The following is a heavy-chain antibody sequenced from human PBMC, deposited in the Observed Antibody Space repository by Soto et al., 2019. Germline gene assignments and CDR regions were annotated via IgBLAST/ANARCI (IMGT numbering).Heavy chain of an antibody. J-gene: IGHJ6*02. Sequence: QVQLVQSGAEVKKPGSSVKVSCKASGGTFSSYAISWVRQAPGQGLEWMGRIIPMFGAADYAQNFQGRLTITADESTGTAYMELSSLRSEDTAVYYCARVVAEGDTWIHWISMDVWGQGTTVTVSS. CDR1: GGTFSSYA. CDR2: IIPMFGAA. CDR3: ARVVAEGDTWIHWISMDV. D-gene: IGHD5-18*01. V-gene: IGHV1-69*18.